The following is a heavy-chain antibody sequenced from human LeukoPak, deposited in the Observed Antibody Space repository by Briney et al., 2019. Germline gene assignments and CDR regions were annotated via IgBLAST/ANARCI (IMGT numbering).Heavy chain of an antibody. CDR3: AISSDYDFLGGP. D-gene: IGHD3-3*01. Sequence: PSETLSLTCAVYGGSFSDYYLIWIRRPPGQGLEWIGEINHSGITRYNASIKSRVTISTDTSKNQFSLKVNSLAAADTAVYYCAISSDYDFLGGPWAQGTLVTVSS. J-gene: IGHJ4*02. CDR2: INHSGIT. CDR1: GGSFSDYY. V-gene: IGHV4-34*01.